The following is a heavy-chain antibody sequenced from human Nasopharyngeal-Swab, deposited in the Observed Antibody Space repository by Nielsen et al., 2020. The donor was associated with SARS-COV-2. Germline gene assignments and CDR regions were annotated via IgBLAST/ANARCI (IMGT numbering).Heavy chain of an antibody. J-gene: IGHJ2*01. Sequence: GESLKISCAASGFTFSSYGMHWVRQAPGKGLEWVAVISYDGSNKYYADSVKGRFTISRDNSKNTLYLQMNSLRAEDTAVYHCAKDLDWNWYFDLWGRGTLVTVSS. V-gene: IGHV3-30*18. CDR3: AKDLDWNWYFDL. CDR2: ISYDGSNK. CDR1: GFTFSSYG. D-gene: IGHD1-1*01.